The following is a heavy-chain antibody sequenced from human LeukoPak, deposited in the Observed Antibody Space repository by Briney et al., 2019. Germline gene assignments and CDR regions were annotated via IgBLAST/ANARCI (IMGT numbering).Heavy chain of an antibody. CDR2: IKSKTDGGTT. CDR1: GFTFSNAW. CDR3: TTDQGFDSSGPTPY. J-gene: IGHJ4*02. D-gene: IGHD3-22*01. V-gene: IGHV3-15*07. Sequence: GGSLRLSCAASGFTFSNAWMNWVRQAPGKGLEWVGRIKSKTDGGTTDYAAPVKGRFTISRDDSKNTLYLQMNSLKTEDTAVYYCTTDQGFDSSGPTPYWGQGTLVTVSS.